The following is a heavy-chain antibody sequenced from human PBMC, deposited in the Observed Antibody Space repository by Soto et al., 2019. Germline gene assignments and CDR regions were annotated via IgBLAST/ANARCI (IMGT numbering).Heavy chain of an antibody. CDR3: ARVRAFCISTSCYADYHYGMDV. CDR2: INPNSGGT. V-gene: IGHV1-2*04. CDR1: GYTFPGYY. Sequence: ASVKVSCKASGYTFPGYYMHWVRQAPGQGLEWMGWINPNSGGTNYAQKFQGWVTMTRDTSISTAYMELSRLRSDDTAVYYCARVRAFCISTSCYADYHYGMDVWGQGTTVTVSS. D-gene: IGHD2-2*01. J-gene: IGHJ6*02.